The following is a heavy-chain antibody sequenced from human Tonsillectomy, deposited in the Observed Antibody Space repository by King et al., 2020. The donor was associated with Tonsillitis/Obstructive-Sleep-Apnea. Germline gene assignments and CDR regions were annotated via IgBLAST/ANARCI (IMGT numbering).Heavy chain of an antibody. J-gene: IGHJ4*02. CDR2: ISSSSSYI. D-gene: IGHD5-24*01. CDR3: ARGSGEGYNLDDY. Sequence: VQLVESGGGLVKPGGSLRLSCAASGFTFSSYSMNWVRQAPGKGLEWVSSISSSSSYIYYADSVKGRFTISRDNAKNSLYLQMNSRRAEDTAVYYWARGSGEGYNLDDYWGQGRLVTVS. V-gene: IGHV3-21*01. CDR1: GFTFSSYS.